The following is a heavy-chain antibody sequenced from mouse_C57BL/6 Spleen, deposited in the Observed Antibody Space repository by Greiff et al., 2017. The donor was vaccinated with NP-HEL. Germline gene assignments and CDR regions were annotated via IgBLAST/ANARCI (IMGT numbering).Heavy chain of an antibody. CDR3: ARSSSGYFDY. CDR1: GYAFSSSW. J-gene: IGHJ2*01. Sequence: VQLQQSGPELVKPGASVKISCKASGYAFSSSWMNWVKQRPGKGLEWTGRIYPGDGDTNYNGKFKGKATLTADKSSSTAYMQLSSLTSEDSAFYFCARSSSGYFDYWGQGTTLTVSS. V-gene: IGHV1-82*01. CDR2: IYPGDGDT. D-gene: IGHD3-2*02.